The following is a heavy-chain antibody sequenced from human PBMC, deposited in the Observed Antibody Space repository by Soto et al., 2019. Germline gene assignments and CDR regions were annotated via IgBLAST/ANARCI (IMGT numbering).Heavy chain of an antibody. CDR1: GFTFSSYA. Sequence: PGGSPRLSCAASGFTFSSYAMHWVRQAPGKGLEWVAVISGDGRDKYHADSVKGRFTISRDNSKNTLYLQMNSLRAEDTAVYYCAKDRTPVADYYFDYWGQGTLVTVSS. D-gene: IGHD6-19*01. CDR2: ISGDGRDK. CDR3: AKDRTPVADYYFDY. V-gene: IGHV3-30*18. J-gene: IGHJ4*02.